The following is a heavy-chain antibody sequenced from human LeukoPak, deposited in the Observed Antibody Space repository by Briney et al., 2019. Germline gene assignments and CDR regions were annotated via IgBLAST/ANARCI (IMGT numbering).Heavy chain of an antibody. Sequence: SETLSLTCTVSGGSISSYYWSWVRQSPGKGLEWIGYIYYRGSTTYNPSLKSRVTISVDKSKNQFSLKLSSVTAADTAVYYCARPPYGSGSYSDAFDIWGQGTMVTVSS. CDR1: GGSISSYY. V-gene: IGHV4-59*12. J-gene: IGHJ3*02. D-gene: IGHD3-10*01. CDR3: ARPPYGSGSYSDAFDI. CDR2: IYYRGST.